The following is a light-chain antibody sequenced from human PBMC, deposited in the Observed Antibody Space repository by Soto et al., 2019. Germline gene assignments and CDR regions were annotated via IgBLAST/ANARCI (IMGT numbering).Light chain of an antibody. CDR1: SSDVGGYNY. V-gene: IGLV2-14*01. CDR2: DVS. Sequence: QSVLTQPASVSGSPGQSITISCTGTSSDVGGYNYVSWYQQHPGKAHKLMIYDVSNRPSGVSNRFSGSKSGNTASLTISGLQAEDEADYYCSSYTSSSTLAVFGTGTKVTVL. CDR3: SSYTSSSTLAV. J-gene: IGLJ1*01.